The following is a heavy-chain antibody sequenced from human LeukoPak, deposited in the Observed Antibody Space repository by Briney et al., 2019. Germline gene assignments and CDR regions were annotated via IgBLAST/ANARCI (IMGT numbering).Heavy chain of an antibody. CDR2: IYYSGST. CDR1: GGSISSSSYY. CDR3: ARHSRPLFDY. D-gene: IGHD6-13*01. Sequence: SSETLSLTXTVSGGSISSSSYYWGWIRQPPGQGLEWIGSIYYSGSTYYNPSLKSRVTISVDTSKNQFSLKLSSVTAADTAVYYCARHSRPLFDYWGQGTLVTVSS. J-gene: IGHJ4*02. V-gene: IGHV4-39*01.